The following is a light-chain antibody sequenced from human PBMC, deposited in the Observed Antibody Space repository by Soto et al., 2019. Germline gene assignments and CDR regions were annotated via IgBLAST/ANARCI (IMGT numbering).Light chain of an antibody. Sequence: EIVMTQSPATLSVSPGERATLSCRASQSVSSNLAWYQQKPGLAPRLLIYDASSRATGIPDRFSGSGSGTDFTLTISSLEPEDVEVCYCQQRRKWAPWTCCQGTKVDIK. V-gene: IGKV3D-11*03. CDR1: QSVSSN. CDR3: QQRRKWAPWT. CDR2: DAS. J-gene: IGKJ1*01.